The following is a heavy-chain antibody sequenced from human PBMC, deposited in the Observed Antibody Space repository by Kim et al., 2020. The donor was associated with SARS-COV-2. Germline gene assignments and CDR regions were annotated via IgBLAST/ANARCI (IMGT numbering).Heavy chain of an antibody. J-gene: IGHJ3*02. CDR2: IYYSGST. CDR1: GGSISSYY. CDR3: ARDKVAVAGESLDI. Sequence: SETLSLTCTVSGGSISSYYWSWIRQPPGKGLEWIGYIYYSGSTNYNPSLKSRVTISVDTSKNQFSLKLSSVTAADTAVYYCARDKVAVAGESLDIWGQGTMVTVSS. V-gene: IGHV4-59*01. D-gene: IGHD6-19*01.